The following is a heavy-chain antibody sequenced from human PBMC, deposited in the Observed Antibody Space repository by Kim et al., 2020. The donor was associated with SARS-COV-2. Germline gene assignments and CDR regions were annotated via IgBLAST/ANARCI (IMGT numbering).Heavy chain of an antibody. V-gene: IGHV4-59*01. CDR3: AREPMHSYDDRSGYYTGAFAL. CDR1: GGSFSSNY. J-gene: IGHJ3*01. CDR2: ISYSGIT. D-gene: IGHD3-22*01. Sequence: SETLSLTCSVSGGSFSSNYWNWVRQPPGKGLEWIGYISYSGITNYNPSLRGRITISVDTSNNQFSLNLRSVTAADTAVYYCAREPMHSYDDRSGYYTGAFALWGQGTLLTVSS.